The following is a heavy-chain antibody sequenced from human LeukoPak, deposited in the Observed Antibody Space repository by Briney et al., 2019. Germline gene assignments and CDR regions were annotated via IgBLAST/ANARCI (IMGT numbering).Heavy chain of an antibody. CDR1: GYSISSGYY. D-gene: IGHD6-13*01. V-gene: IGHV4-38-2*02. Sequence: SETLSLTCTVSGYSISSGYYWGWIRQPPGKGLEWIGSIYHSGSTYYNPSLKSRVTISVDTSKNQFSLKLSSVTAADTAVYYCARGDSSTYSYYFDCWGQGTLVTVSS. CDR3: ARGDSSTYSYYFDC. J-gene: IGHJ4*02. CDR2: IYHSGST.